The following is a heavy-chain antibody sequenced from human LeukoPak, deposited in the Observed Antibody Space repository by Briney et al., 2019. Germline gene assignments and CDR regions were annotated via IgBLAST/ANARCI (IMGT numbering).Heavy chain of an antibody. CDR3: ARNYYDTAGHFGY. CDR1: GYPFTSYY. D-gene: IGHD3-22*01. V-gene: IGHV1-46*01. J-gene: IGHJ4*02. CDR2: INPSGGAT. Sequence: ASVTVSFTASGYPFTSYYFHWVRQAPGQGLEWMGLINPSGGATSFAQKFRDRVTMTRDMSTGTVFLELSSLRFDDTAVYFCARNYYDTAGHFGYWGQGTLVTVSS.